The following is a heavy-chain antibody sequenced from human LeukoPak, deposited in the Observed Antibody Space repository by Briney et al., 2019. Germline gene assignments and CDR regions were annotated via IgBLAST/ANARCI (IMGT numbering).Heavy chain of an antibody. V-gene: IGHV3-66*04. D-gene: IGHD3-22*01. CDR1: GLTVSTNY. J-gene: IGHJ5*02. CDR3: ARLPYYGDSSGFYYH. Sequence: GSLRLSCAASGLTVSTNYMAWVRQAPGKGLEWVSVMYPGGYTHYAESVKGRFTISRDNSKNTLYLQMNSLRVEDTAVYYCARLPYYGDSSGFYYHWGHGTLVTVSS. CDR2: MYPGGYT.